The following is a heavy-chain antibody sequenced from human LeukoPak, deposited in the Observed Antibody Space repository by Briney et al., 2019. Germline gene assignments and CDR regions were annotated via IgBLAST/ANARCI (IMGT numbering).Heavy chain of an antibody. D-gene: IGHD5-18*01. V-gene: IGHV3-74*01. Sequence: GGSLRLSCAASGFTFSNYWMHWVRQAPGKGLVWVSRINSDGSTTTYADSVKGRFTISRDNAKNTLYLQMNSLRAEDTAVYYCARVVDTHFDYWGQGTLVTVSS. CDR1: GFTFSNYW. J-gene: IGHJ4*02. CDR2: INSDGSTT. CDR3: ARVVDTHFDY.